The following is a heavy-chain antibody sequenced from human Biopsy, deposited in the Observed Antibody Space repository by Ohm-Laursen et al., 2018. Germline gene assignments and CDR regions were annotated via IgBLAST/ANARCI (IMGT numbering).Heavy chain of an antibody. CDR1: GFTFDDHV. V-gene: IGHV3-9*01. Sequence: SLRLSCAASGFTFDDHVMHWVRQAPGKGLEWVSGISWDGGSEGYADSVKGRFTISRDNAKNSLFLQMNSLTTEDTALYYCVRGYSSSSSGYLDHWGQGTLVTVSS. CDR3: VRGYSSSSSGYLDH. D-gene: IGHD5-12*01. CDR2: ISWDGGSE. J-gene: IGHJ4*02.